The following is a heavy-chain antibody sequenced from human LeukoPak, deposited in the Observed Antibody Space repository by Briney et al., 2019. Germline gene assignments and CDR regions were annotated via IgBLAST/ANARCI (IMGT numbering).Heavy chain of an antibody. CDR3: TTDRPRITMIVVVIDGYFQH. J-gene: IGHJ1*01. Sequence: PGGSLRLSCAASGFTVSSNYMSWVRQAPGKGLEWVGRIKSKTDGGTTDYAAPVKGRFTISRDDSKNTLYLQMNSLKTEDTAVYYCTTDRPRITMIVVVIDGYFQHWGQGTLVTVSS. D-gene: IGHD3-22*01. CDR2: IKSKTDGGTT. V-gene: IGHV3-15*01. CDR1: GFTVSSNY.